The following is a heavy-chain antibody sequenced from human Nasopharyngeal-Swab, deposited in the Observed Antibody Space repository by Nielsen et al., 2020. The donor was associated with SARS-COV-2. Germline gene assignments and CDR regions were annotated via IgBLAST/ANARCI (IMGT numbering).Heavy chain of an antibody. CDR3: ARLGRYYDTLSGYARHFDY. CDR2: IDYSGST. D-gene: IGHD3-9*01. J-gene: IGHJ4*02. Sequence: SETLSLTCPVSGASISSVKDSWTWIRQTPGRGLEWIGYIDYSGSTDHNPSLKSRVTISVDPSKNQFSLKVNSVTAADTAVYYCARLGRYYDTLSGYARHFDYWGQGVLVTVSS. CDR1: GASISSVKDS. V-gene: IGHV4-30-4*01.